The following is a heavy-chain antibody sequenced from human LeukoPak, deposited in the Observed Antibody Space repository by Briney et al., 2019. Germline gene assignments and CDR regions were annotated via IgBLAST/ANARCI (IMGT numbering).Heavy chain of an antibody. Sequence: GGSLRLSCAASGFTFSSYSMNWVRQAPGKGLEWVSSISSSSSYIYYADSVKGRFTISRDNAKNSLYLQMNSLRAEDTAVYYCARVRFSSSWYAAFDYWGQGTLVTVSS. D-gene: IGHD6-13*01. V-gene: IGHV3-21*01. CDR3: ARVRFSSSWYAAFDY. CDR1: GFTFSSYS. CDR2: ISSSSSYI. J-gene: IGHJ4*02.